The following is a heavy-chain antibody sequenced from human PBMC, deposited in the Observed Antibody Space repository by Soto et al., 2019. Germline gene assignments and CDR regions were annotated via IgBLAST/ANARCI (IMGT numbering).Heavy chain of an antibody. D-gene: IGHD2-2*01. CDR1: GGSISSYY. Sequence: SETLSLTCTVSGGSISSYYWSWIRQPPGKGLEWIGYIYYSGSTNYNPSLKSRVTISVDTSKNQFSLKLSSVTAADTAVYYCARKGYQLLPLGMDVWGQGTTVTVSS. J-gene: IGHJ6*02. V-gene: IGHV4-59*01. CDR3: ARKGYQLLPLGMDV. CDR2: IYYSGST.